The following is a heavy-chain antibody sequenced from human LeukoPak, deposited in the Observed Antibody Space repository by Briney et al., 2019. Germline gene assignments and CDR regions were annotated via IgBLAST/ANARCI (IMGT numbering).Heavy chain of an antibody. D-gene: IGHD1-14*01. V-gene: IGHV3-9*01. J-gene: IGHJ3*01. CDR1: GFIFDEYA. Sequence: PGGSLRLSCVASGFIFDEYAMHWVWQAPGQGLEWVSGISWDSGSVDYADSVKGRFTITRDNAKNSLYLQSNSLRAEHTALYDCVRSYGYKSMESSFDVWGQGT. CDR3: VRSYGYKSMESSFDV. CDR2: ISWDSGSV.